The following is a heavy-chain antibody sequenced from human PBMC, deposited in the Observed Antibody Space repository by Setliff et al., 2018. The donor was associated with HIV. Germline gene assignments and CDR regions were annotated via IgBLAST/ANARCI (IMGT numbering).Heavy chain of an antibody. Sequence: PSGTLSLTCTVSGYSLSSGFYWGWFRQPPGKGLEWVGNIFHSGDTDQNPSLKSRVTLSVETSENQFSLRLNSMTAADTAVYYCARRTIWGDAFDTWGQGTMVTVSS. CDR2: IFHSGDT. CDR1: GYSLSSGFY. V-gene: IGHV4-38-2*02. J-gene: IGHJ3*02. D-gene: IGHD3-16*01. CDR3: ARRTIWGDAFDT.